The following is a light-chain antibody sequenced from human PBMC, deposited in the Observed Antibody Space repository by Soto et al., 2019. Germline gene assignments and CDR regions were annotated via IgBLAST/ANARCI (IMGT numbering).Light chain of an antibody. V-gene: IGLV2-14*01. CDR2: DVS. CDR1: SSDVGGYNY. J-gene: IGLJ2*01. Sequence: QSALTQPASVSGSPGQSITISCTGTSSDVGGYNYVSWYQQHPGKAPKLMIYDVSNRPSGVSNRFSGYKSGNTASLTISGLQAEDEADYYCSSYTSSRTLHVVFGGGTKLTVL. CDR3: SSYTSSRTLHVV.